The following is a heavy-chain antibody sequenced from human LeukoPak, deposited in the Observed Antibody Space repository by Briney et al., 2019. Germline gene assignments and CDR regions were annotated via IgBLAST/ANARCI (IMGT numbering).Heavy chain of an antibody. V-gene: IGHV4-34*01. D-gene: IGHD6-6*01. CDR2: INHSGST. J-gene: IGHJ4*02. Sequence: SETLSLTCAVYGGSFSGYYWSWIRQPPGKGLEWIGEINHSGSTNYNPSLKSRVTISVDTSKNQFSLKLSSVTTADTAVYYCAREYSRIYWGQGTLVTVSS. CDR3: AREYSRIY. CDR1: GGSFSGYY.